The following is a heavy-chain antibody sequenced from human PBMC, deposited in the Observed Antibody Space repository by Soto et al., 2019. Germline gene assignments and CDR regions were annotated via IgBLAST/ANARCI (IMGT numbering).Heavy chain of an antibody. CDR3: TRFRGSYRMDR. V-gene: IGHV1-69*02. CDR1: GGTFSIST. D-gene: IGHD3-10*01. Sequence: QVQLVQSGAEVKKPGSSVKVSCKASGGTFSISTISWVRQAPGQGLEWTGRIITILGIANYAQKLQDRVTFTAYKSTSPAYMALHSMTSEDTAVYYCTRFRGSYRMDRWRQGNKVTVSS. J-gene: IGHJ6*02. CDR2: IITILGIA.